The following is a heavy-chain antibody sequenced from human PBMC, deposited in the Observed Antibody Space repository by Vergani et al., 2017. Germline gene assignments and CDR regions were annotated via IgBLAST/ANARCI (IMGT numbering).Heavy chain of an antibody. Sequence: EVQLLESGGNLIQPGGSLRLSCGASGFTFSSYAMTWVRLAPGKGLQWVSAISGSGGNTFYTDSVKGRFTISRDNSKDTLYLQMNSLRAEDTAVYYCARKDFIGGSSYSGYDWGSDYWGQGTLVTVSS. J-gene: IGHJ4*02. CDR1: GFTFSSYA. V-gene: IGHV3-23*01. CDR3: ARKDFIGGSSYSGYDWGSDY. CDR2: ISGSGGNT. D-gene: IGHD5-12*01.